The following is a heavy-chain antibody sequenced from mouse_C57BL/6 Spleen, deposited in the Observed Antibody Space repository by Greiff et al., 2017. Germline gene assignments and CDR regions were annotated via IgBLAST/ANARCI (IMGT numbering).Heavy chain of an antibody. D-gene: IGHD1-2*01. Sequence: VQLQQSGPELVKPGASVKISCKASGYAFSSSWMNWVKQRPGKGLEWIGRIYPGDGDTNYNGKFKGKATLTADKSSSTAYMQLSSLTSEDSAVYFCAHYDFDYWGQGTTLTVSS. J-gene: IGHJ2*01. CDR1: GYAFSSSW. V-gene: IGHV1-82*01. CDR2: IYPGDGDT. CDR3: AHYDFDY.